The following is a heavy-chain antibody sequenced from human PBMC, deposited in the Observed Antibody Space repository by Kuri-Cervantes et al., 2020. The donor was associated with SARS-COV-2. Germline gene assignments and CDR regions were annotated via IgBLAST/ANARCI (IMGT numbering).Heavy chain of an antibody. Sequence: GGSLRLSCTASGFIFSDYYMTWIRQAPGKGLEWVSNIGPSGTTKYYADSVKGQSTISRDNAKNSLYLQMSSLRAEDTAVYYCARDLRLGKSLDYWGQGTLVTVSS. V-gene: IGHV3-11*04. J-gene: IGHJ4*02. CDR3: ARDLRLGKSLDY. D-gene: IGHD7-27*01. CDR2: IGPSGTTK. CDR1: GFIFSDYY.